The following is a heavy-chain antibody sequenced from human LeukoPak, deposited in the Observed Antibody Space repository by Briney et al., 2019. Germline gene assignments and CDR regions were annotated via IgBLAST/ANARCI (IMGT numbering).Heavy chain of an antibody. CDR3: ARGRGVVGEPGFDY. Sequence: SETLSLTCAVYGRSFSGYYWSWIRQPPGKGLEWIGEINHSGSTNYNPSLKSRVTISVDTSKNQFSLKLSSVTAADTAVYYCARGRGVVGEPGFDYWGQGTLVTVSS. CDR2: INHSGST. J-gene: IGHJ4*02. D-gene: IGHD3-16*01. CDR1: GRSFSGYY. V-gene: IGHV4-34*01.